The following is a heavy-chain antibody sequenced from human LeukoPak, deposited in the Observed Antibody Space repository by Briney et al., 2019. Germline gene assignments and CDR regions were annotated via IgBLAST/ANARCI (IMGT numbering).Heavy chain of an antibody. D-gene: IGHD4-17*01. Sequence: ASVKVSCKASGYTFTSYGISWVRQAPGQGLEWMGWISAYNGNTNYAQKLQGRVTMTTDTSTSKAYMELRSLGSDDTAVYYCASGSGSTVTTFLSYWGQGTLVTVSS. CDR1: GYTFTSYG. V-gene: IGHV1-18*01. J-gene: IGHJ4*02. CDR3: ASGSGSTVTTFLSY. CDR2: ISAYNGNT.